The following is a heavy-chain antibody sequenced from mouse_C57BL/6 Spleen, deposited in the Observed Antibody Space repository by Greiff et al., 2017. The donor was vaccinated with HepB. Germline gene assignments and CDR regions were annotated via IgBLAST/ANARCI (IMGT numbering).Heavy chain of an antibody. CDR3: ARRRFTTVVADGYFDV. V-gene: IGHV1-18*01. D-gene: IGHD1-1*01. CDR2: INPNNGGT. CDR1: GYTFTDYN. Sequence: DVQLQESGPELVKPGASVKIPCKASGYTFTDYNMDWVKQSHGKSLEWIGDINPNNGGTIYNQKFKGKATLTVDKSSSTAYMELRSLTSEDTAVYYCARRRFTTVVADGYFDVWGTGTTVTVSS. J-gene: IGHJ1*03.